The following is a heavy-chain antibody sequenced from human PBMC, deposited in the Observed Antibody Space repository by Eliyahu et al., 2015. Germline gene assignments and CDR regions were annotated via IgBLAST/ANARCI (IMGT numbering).Heavy chain of an antibody. CDR3: AKSGNQWELPYFDY. D-gene: IGHD1-26*01. CDR1: GFTFVAMA. Sequence: QVQLVESGGGVVQPGRSXXLXCXAXGFTFVAMACTVVRQAPGKGLEWVAVISYDGSNKYYADSVKGRFTISRDNSKNTLYLQMNSLRAEDTAVYYCAKSGNQWELPYFDYWGQGTLVTVSS. V-gene: IGHV3-30*18. CDR2: ISYDGSNK. J-gene: IGHJ4*02.